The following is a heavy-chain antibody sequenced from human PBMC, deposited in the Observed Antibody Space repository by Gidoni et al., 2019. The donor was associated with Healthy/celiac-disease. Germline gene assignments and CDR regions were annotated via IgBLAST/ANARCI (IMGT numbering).Heavy chain of an antibody. CDR2: ISYDGSNK. D-gene: IGHD6-6*01. CDR3: AREAWASIALDY. J-gene: IGHJ4*02. V-gene: IGHV3-30*01. Sequence: QVQLVESGGGVVQPGRSLRLSCAASGFTFSSYAMHWVRQAPGKGLEWVAVISYDGSNKYYADSVKGRFTISRDNSKNTLYLQMNSLRAEDTAVYYCAREAWASIALDYWGQGTLVTVSS. CDR1: GFTFSSYA.